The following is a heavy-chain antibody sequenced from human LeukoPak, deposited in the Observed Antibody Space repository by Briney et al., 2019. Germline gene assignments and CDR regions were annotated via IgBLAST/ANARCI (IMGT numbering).Heavy chain of an antibody. V-gene: IGHV4-38-2*01. Sequence: PSETLSLTCAVSGYSITSAYYWGWIRQPPGKGLEWIGSIYHSGSTYYNPSLKRRVTISVDTSKNQFFLELSSVTAADTAVYYCASRNVPTNWFDPWGQGNLVTVSS. CDR3: ASRNVPTNWFDP. CDR2: IYHSGST. CDR1: GYSITSAYY. J-gene: IGHJ5*02. D-gene: IGHD5-12*01.